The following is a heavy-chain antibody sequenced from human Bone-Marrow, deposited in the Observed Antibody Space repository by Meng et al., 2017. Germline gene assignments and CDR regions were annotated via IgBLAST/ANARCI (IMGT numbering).Heavy chain of an antibody. D-gene: IGHD5-18*01. V-gene: IGHV3-30*04. Sequence: GESLKISCAASGFTFSSYAMHWVRQAPGKGLEWVAVISYDGSNKYYAGSVKGRFTISRDNSKNTLYLQMNSLRAEDTAVYYCARTVDTAMVTGNAFDIWGQGTMVTVSS. J-gene: IGHJ3*02. CDR2: ISYDGSNK. CDR1: GFTFSSYA. CDR3: ARTVDTAMVTGNAFDI.